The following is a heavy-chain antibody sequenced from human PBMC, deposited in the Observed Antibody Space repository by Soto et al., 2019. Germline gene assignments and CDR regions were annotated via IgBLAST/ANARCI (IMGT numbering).Heavy chain of an antibody. CDR2: ISAYNGNT. D-gene: IGHD3-3*01. Sequence: ASVKVSCKASGYTFTSYGISWVRQAPGQGLEWMGWISAYNGNTNYAQKLQGRVTMTTDTSTSTAYMELRSLRSDDTAVYYCARDWSMFGYYYYYMDVWGKGTTVTVSS. CDR3: ARDWSMFGYYYYYMDV. CDR1: GYTFTSYG. J-gene: IGHJ6*03. V-gene: IGHV1-18*01.